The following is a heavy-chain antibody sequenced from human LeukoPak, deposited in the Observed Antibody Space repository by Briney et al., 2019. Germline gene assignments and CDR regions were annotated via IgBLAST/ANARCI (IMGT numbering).Heavy chain of an antibody. CDR3: ALSSGAYDSGGYFDY. CDR2: IYPNASDT. CDR1: GYSFANYW. J-gene: IGHJ4*02. V-gene: IGHV5-51*01. Sequence: GESLKISCKGFGYSFANYWIGWVRQMPGKGLEWMGIIYPNASDTRYSPSFRGQVTISADKSIATAYLRWNSLKASDTAMYYCALSSGAYDSGGYFDYWGQGTLVTVSS. D-gene: IGHD3-22*01.